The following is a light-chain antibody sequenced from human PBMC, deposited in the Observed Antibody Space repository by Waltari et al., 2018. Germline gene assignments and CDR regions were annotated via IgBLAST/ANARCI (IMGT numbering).Light chain of an antibody. CDR3: QQYGSSPWT. J-gene: IGKJ1*01. CDR1: QSVSSSY. V-gene: IGKV3-20*01. CDR2: GAS. Sequence: EIVLTQSPGTLSLSPGERATLSCRASQSVSSSYLAWYQQKPGQAPRLLFYGASSRFTGIPDRFSGSGSGTDFTLTISRLEPEDFAVYYCQQYGSSPWTFGQGTKVEIK.